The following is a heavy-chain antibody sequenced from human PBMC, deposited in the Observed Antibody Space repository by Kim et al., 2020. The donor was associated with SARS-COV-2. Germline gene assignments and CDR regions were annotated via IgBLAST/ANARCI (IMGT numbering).Heavy chain of an antibody. CDR2: MYWDGDK. J-gene: IGHJ4*02. Sequence: SGPTLVNPTQTLTLTCTFSGFSITSSGVGVGWIRQPPGRALEWLALMYWDGDKPSSPSLRNRVTIDKGSSSNQVVLTMTNVDPVDTGKYFCVHLNRWHNGGHVDFWGQGTQVTAS. CDR1: GFSITSSGVG. CDR3: VHLNRWHNGGHVDF. V-gene: IGHV2-5*02. D-gene: IGHD2-15*01.